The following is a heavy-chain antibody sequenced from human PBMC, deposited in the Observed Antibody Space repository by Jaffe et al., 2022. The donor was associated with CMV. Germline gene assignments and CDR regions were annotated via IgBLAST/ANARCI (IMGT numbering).Heavy chain of an antibody. CDR2: IYPGDSDT. J-gene: IGHJ2*01. Sequence: EVQLVQSGAEVKKPGESLKISCKGSGYSFTSYWIGWVRQMPGKGLEWMGIIYPGDSDTRYSPSFQGQVTISADKSISTAYLQWSSLKASDTAMYYCARRSMSPMTSRAWYFDLWGRGTLVTVSS. D-gene: IGHD3-10*02. V-gene: IGHV5-51*01. CDR3: ARRSMSPMTSRAWYFDL. CDR1: GYSFTSYW.